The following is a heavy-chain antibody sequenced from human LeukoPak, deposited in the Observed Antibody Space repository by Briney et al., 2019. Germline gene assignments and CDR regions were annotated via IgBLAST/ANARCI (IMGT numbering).Heavy chain of an antibody. J-gene: IGHJ5*02. Sequence: SETLSLTCTVSGGSISSSSYYWGWIRQPPGKGLEWIGSIYYSGSTYYNPSLKSRVTISVDTSKNQFSLKLSSVTAADTAVYSCARHPCSSTSCYWRGDSWFDPWGQGTLVTVSS. CDR2: IYYSGST. CDR3: ARHPCSSTSCYWRGDSWFDP. D-gene: IGHD2-2*01. V-gene: IGHV4-39*01. CDR1: GGSISSSSYY.